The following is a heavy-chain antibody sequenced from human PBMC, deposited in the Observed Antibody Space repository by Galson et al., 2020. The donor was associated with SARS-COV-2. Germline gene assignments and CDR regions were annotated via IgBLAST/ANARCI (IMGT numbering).Heavy chain of an antibody. J-gene: IGHJ5*02. CDR1: GYTITELS. CDR2: FDPEDGET. CDR3: ATSTIFGVANWFDP. D-gene: IGHD3-3*01. Sequence: ASVKVSCKVSGYTITELSMHWVRQAPGKGLEWMGGFDPEDGETIYAQKFQGRVTMTEDTSTDTAYMELSSLRSEDTAVYYCATSTIFGVANWFDPWGQGTLVSVSS. V-gene: IGHV1-24*01.